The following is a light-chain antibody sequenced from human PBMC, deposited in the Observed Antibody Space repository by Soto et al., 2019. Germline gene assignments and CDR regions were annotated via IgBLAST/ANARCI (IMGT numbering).Light chain of an antibody. CDR1: QSVSNTY. CDR2: DAS. J-gene: IGKJ1*01. CDR3: QQHDISPLT. Sequence: EIVLTQSPGTLSLSRGERATLSCRASQSVSNTYLSWYQQKPGQAPRLLIYDASNRATGIPDRFSGSGSGTDFTLTISSLEPEDFAVYYCQQHDISPLTFGQGTRV. V-gene: IGKV3-20*01.